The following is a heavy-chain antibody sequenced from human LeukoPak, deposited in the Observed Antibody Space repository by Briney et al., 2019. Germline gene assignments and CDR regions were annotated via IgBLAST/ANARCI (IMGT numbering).Heavy chain of an antibody. J-gene: IGHJ3*01. Sequence: KSGGSLRLSCAASGFTFSSYSMNWVRQAPGKGLEWVSSISSSTSYIYYADSVKGRFTISRDNSKNSLYLQMNSLRAEDTAVYYCARQWGWFRSGWWLDTLDVWGQGSRVIVSS. CDR1: GFTFSSYS. CDR2: ISSSTSYI. V-gene: IGHV3-21*06. CDR3: ARQWGWFRSGWWLDTLDV. D-gene: IGHD6-19*01.